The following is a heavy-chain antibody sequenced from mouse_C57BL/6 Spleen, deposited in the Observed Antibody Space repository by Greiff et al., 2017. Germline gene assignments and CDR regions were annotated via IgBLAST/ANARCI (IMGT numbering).Heavy chain of an antibody. CDR3: ARDPDYYGSSIFAY. D-gene: IGHD1-1*01. J-gene: IGHJ3*01. CDR2: ISDGGSYT. Sequence: EVQRVESGGGLVKPGGSLKLSCAASGFTFSSYAMSWVRQTPEKRLEWVATISDGGSYTYYPDNVKGRFTISRDNAKNNLYLQMSHLKSEDTAMYYCARDPDYYGSSIFAYWGQGTLVTVSA. CDR1: GFTFSSYA. V-gene: IGHV5-4*01.